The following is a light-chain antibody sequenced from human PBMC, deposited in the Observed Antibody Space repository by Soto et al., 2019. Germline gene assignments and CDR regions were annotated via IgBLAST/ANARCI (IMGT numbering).Light chain of an antibody. Sequence: EIVLTQSPATLSLSPGERATLSCRASQSVSSYLAWYQQKPGQAPRLLIYDASNRATGVPARFSGSGSGTDFTLTISSLVPDDFSVYYCQQRSNWPLVTFGPGTKVDIK. CDR1: QSVSSY. J-gene: IGKJ3*01. V-gene: IGKV3-11*01. CDR2: DAS. CDR3: QQRSNWPLVT.